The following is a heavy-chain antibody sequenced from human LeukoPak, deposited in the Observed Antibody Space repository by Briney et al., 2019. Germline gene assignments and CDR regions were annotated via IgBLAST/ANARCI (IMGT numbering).Heavy chain of an antibody. V-gene: IGHV4-59*08. CDR1: GGSISNYY. CDR2: IYYSGST. D-gene: IGHD3-22*01. Sequence: SETLSLTCTVSGGSISNYYWSWIRQPPGKGPEWIGYIYYSGSTNYNPSLKSRVTISVDTSKNQFSLKLSSVTAADTAVYFCARGPYSYDSSGAFDIWGQGTMVTVSS. CDR3: ARGPYSYDSSGAFDI. J-gene: IGHJ3*02.